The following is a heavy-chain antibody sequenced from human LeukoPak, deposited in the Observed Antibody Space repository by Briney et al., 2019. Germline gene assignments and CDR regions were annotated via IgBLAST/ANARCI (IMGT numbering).Heavy chain of an antibody. Sequence: GASVKVSCKASGYTFTDYYMHWVRQAPGQGLEWMGWINPNSGGTKYAKRFQGRVTMTRDTAISTAYMELTRLGSDEPAVYYCARDGVGGVYGDYGYFDLWGRGTLVTVSS. CDR1: GYTFTDYY. J-gene: IGHJ2*01. CDR3: ARDGVGGVYGDYGYFDL. V-gene: IGHV1-2*02. CDR2: INPNSGGT. D-gene: IGHD4-17*01.